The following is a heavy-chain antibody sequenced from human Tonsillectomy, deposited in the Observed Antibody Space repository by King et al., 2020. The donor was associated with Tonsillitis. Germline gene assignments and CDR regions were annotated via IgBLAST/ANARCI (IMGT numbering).Heavy chain of an antibody. CDR1: GFTFDDYT. D-gene: IGHD1/OR15-1a*01. CDR3: ANARITFVEQTPHWFDP. J-gene: IGHJ5*01. V-gene: IGHV3-43*01. Sequence: DVQLVESGGVVVHPGGSLRLSCAASGFTFDDYTMHWVRQAPGKGLEWVSLISWDAGATYYADSVKGRFTISRDNSKNSLYLQMNSLRTEDTALYYCANARITFVEQTPHWFDPWGEGTLVTVSS. CDR2: ISWDAGAT.